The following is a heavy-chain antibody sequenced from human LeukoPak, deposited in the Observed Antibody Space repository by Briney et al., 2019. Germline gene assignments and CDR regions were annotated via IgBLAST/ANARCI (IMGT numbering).Heavy chain of an antibody. CDR1: GYIFTSYC. Sequence: GESLKISCKVSGYIFTSYCIGWVRQMPGKGLEWRGIIYPGDSGPTYSPSFQGQVTISVDKSINTAYLQWSSLQASDTAMYYCGMSGDRVPLQDDVFDVWGQGTLVTVST. CDR3: GMSGDRVPLQDDVFDV. V-gene: IGHV5-51*01. D-gene: IGHD1-26*01. CDR2: IYPGDSGP. J-gene: IGHJ3*01.